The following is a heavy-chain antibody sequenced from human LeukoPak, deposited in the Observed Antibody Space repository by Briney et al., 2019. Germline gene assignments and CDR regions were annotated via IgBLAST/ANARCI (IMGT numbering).Heavy chain of an antibody. CDR1: GYTFTSYG. V-gene: IGHV1-18*01. CDR3: ARVEVAAAGTWDYFDY. J-gene: IGHJ4*02. D-gene: IGHD6-13*01. Sequence: ASVKVSCKASGYTFTSYGISWVRQAPGQGLEWMGWISAYNGNTNYAQKLQGRVTMTTDTPTSTAYMELRSLRSDDTAVYYCARVEVAAAGTWDYFDYWGQGTLVTVSS. CDR2: ISAYNGNT.